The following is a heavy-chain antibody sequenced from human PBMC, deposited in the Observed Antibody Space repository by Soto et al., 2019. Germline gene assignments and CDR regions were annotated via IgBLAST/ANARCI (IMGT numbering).Heavy chain of an antibody. Sequence: VQLVQSGAEVKKAGDSLNISCKGSGYSFTNYWIGWVRQMPGKGLEWMAMIFPGDSDTRYGPSFQGQVTISVDRFITTAYLQWSSLKASDTATYYCARHEGLRFADYYFGMDVWGQGTTVTVSS. CDR2: IFPGDSDT. D-gene: IGHD3-3*01. CDR3: ARHEGLRFADYYFGMDV. J-gene: IGHJ6*02. V-gene: IGHV5-51*01. CDR1: GYSFTNYW.